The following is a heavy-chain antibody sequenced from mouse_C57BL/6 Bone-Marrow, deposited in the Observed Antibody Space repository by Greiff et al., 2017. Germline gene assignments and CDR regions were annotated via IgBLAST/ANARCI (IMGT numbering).Heavy chain of an antibody. V-gene: IGHV1-63*01. Sequence: QVHVKQSGAELVRPGTSVKMSCKASGYTFTNYWIGWAKQRPGHGLEWIGDIYPGGGYTNYNEKFKGKATLTADKSSSTAYMQFSSLTSEDSAIYYCARSGNYFYYAMDYWGQGTSVTVSS. J-gene: IGHJ4*01. CDR2: IYPGGGYT. CDR1: GYTFTNYW. D-gene: IGHD2-1*01. CDR3: ARSGNYFYYAMDY.